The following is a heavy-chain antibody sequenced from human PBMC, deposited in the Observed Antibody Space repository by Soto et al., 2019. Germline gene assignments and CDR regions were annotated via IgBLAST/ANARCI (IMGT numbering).Heavy chain of an antibody. V-gene: IGHV1-69*13. CDR3: AREYIAATCYGMDV. D-gene: IGHD6-13*01. CDR2: IIPIFGTA. J-gene: IGHJ6*02. CDR1: GGTLSSYA. Sequence: SVNVSCTASGGTLSSYAISWVRQAPGQGLEWMGGIIPIFGTANYAQKIQGRVTITADESTSTAYMELSSLRSEATAVYYCAREYIAATCYGMDVWGQGTTVTVSS.